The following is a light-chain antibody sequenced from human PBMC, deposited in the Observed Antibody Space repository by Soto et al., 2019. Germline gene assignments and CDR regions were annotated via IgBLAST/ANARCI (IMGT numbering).Light chain of an antibody. CDR3: QSYDNSLSGYV. Sequence: QSVLTQPPSASGTPGQTITISCSGSTSNIGTNTVDWFQHLPGSAPKLLIYDNNNRPSGVPDRFSGSKSGTSASLAITGLQAEDEADYYCQSYDNSLSGYVFGTGTKLTVL. CDR2: DNN. CDR1: TSNIGTNT. J-gene: IGLJ1*01. V-gene: IGLV1-44*01.